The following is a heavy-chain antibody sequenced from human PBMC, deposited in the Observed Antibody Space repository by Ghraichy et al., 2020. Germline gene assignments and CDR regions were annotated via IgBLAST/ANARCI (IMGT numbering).Heavy chain of an antibody. D-gene: IGHD2-15*01. J-gene: IGHJ4*02. Sequence: GESLNISCAASGFMFSNYGIHWVRQTPDKGLEWVAITSYEGRSKYYVDSVKGRFTMSRDNSQNTIYLQMDSLRVEDTAVYYCARDRSKFCSGRTCYLFDNWGRGTLVTVSS. CDR1: GFMFSNYG. CDR3: ARDRSKFCSGRTCYLFDN. V-gene: IGHV3-30*03. CDR2: TSYEGRSK.